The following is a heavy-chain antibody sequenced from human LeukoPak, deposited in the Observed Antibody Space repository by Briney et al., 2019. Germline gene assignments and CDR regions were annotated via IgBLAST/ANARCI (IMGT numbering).Heavy chain of an antibody. CDR3: AKDSGMDNWNYVDAFDI. CDR1: GFTFSSYA. Sequence: GGSLRLSCAASGFTFSSYAMHWVRQAPGKGLEWVAAISYDGSNKYSADSVKGRFTISRDNSKNTLSLQMNSLRAEDTAVYYCAKDSGMDNWNYVDAFDIWGQGIMVTVSS. J-gene: IGHJ3*02. V-gene: IGHV3-30*04. CDR2: ISYDGSNK. D-gene: IGHD1-7*01.